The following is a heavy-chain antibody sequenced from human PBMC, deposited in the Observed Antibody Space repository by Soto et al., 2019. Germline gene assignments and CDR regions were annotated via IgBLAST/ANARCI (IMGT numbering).Heavy chain of an antibody. Sequence: EVLLLESGGGLVQPGGSLRLSCEASGFSFSSFAMNWVRQAPGKGLEWVSAIGDSGASTYYADSVKGRFTISRDNSRNTLYMQLNSLRAEDTAVYYCGKGAELDVWGNGNTVTVSS. V-gene: IGHV3-23*01. CDR2: IGDSGAST. CDR1: GFSFSSFA. CDR3: GKGAELDV. J-gene: IGHJ6*04. D-gene: IGHD1-26*01.